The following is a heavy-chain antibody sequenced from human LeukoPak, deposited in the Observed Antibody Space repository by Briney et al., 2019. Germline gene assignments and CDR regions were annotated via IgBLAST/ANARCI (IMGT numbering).Heavy chain of an antibody. D-gene: IGHD6-19*01. CDR2: IKQDGSEK. CDR1: GFTVSSNY. Sequence: GGSLRLSCAASGFTVSSNYMNWVRQAPGKGLEWVANIKQDGSEKYYVDSVKGRFTISRDNAKNSLYLQMNSLRAEDTAVYYCASVHIPIAVAGTPYYWGQGTLVTVSS. CDR3: ASVHIPIAVAGTPYY. V-gene: IGHV3-7*01. J-gene: IGHJ4*02.